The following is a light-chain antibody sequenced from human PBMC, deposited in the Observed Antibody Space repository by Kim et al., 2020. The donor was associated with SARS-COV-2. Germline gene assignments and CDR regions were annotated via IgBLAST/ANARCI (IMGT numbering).Light chain of an antibody. CDR2: AAS. CDR3: QQSYITPFT. Sequence: DIQMTQSPSSLSASVGDRVTITCRTSQSISSHLNWYHQKPGRAPKLLIYAASTLQGGVPSRFSGSGSETDFTLTISSLQPEDFGTYFCQQSYITPFTFGPGTKVVIK. CDR1: QSISSH. V-gene: IGKV1-39*01. J-gene: IGKJ3*01.